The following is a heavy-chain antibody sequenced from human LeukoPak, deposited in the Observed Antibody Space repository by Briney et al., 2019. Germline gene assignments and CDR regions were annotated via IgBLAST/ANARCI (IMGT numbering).Heavy chain of an antibody. CDR3: ASGSYYFDY. D-gene: IGHD1-26*01. CDR2: IYYSGST. J-gene: IGHJ4*02. Sequence: KSSETLPLTCTVSGGSIRSYYWSWIRQPPGKGLEWIGYIYYSGSTKYNPSLKSRATISVDTSKNQFSLKLNSVTAADTAVYYCASGSYYFDYWGQGTLVTVSS. V-gene: IGHV4-59*08. CDR1: GGSIRSYY.